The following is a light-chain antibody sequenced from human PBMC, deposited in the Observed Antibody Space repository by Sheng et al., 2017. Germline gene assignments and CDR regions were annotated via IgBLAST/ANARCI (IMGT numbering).Light chain of an antibody. CDR3: SSYTTRSTLV. J-gene: IGLJ1*01. Sequence: QSALTQPASVSGSPGQSITISCTGTSSDIGAYNYVSWYQQYPGKAPKLLIFDVTHRPSGISNRFSGSKSGNTASLNISGLQTDDEADYYCSSYTTRSTLVFGSGTKVTVV. CDR1: SSDIGAYNY. CDR2: DVT. V-gene: IGLV2-14*03.